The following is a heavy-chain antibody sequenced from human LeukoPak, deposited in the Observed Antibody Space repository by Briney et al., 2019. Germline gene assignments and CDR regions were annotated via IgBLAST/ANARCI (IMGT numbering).Heavy chain of an antibody. J-gene: IGHJ4*02. CDR3: ARDSFGWELLWYFDY. CDR1: GGSLSGYY. CDR2: INHSGST. V-gene: IGHV4-34*01. D-gene: IGHD1-26*01. Sequence: PSETLSLTCAVSGGSLSGYYWSWIRQPPGKGLEWIGEINHSGSTYYNPSLKSRVTISVDTSKNQFSLKLSSVTAADTAVYYCARDSFGWELLWYFDYWGQGTLVTVSS.